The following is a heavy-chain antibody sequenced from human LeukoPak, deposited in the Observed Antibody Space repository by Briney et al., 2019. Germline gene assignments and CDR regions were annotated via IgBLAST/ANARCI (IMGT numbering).Heavy chain of an antibody. CDR3: ARRHRGYCNGGSCPKYFDY. J-gene: IGHJ4*02. CDR1: GGSFSGYY. Sequence: SETLSLTCAVYGGSFSGYYWSWIRQPPGKGLEWIGEINHSGSTNYNPSLKSRVTISVDTSKNQLSLKLSSVNAADTAVYYCARRHRGYCNGGSCPKYFDYWGQGTLVTVSS. V-gene: IGHV4-34*01. CDR2: INHSGST. D-gene: IGHD2-15*01.